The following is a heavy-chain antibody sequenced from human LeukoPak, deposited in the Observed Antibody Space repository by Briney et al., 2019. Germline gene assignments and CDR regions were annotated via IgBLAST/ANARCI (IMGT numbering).Heavy chain of an antibody. D-gene: IGHD3-10*01. J-gene: IGHJ4*02. CDR1: GDSISSSAYY. V-gene: IGHV4-39*01. CDR2: IYYSGHT. Sequence: SSETLSLTCSVSGDSISSSAYYWDWSRQPPGKGLEWIGNIYYSGHTRYNPSLKSRVAISIDTSKNQFSLKLSSVTAADTAVYYRARRYYYGSGSPEYWGQGTLVTVSS. CDR3: ARRYYYGSGSPEY.